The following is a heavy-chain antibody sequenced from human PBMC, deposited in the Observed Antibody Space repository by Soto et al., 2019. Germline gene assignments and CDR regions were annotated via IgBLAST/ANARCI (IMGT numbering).Heavy chain of an antibody. J-gene: IGHJ6*02. D-gene: IGHD5-12*01. CDR3: AKGDTADSGYDYHYYYGMDV. Sequence: LRLSCAASGFTFDDYAMHWVRQAPGKGLEWVSGISWNSGSIGYADSVKGRFTISRDNAKNSLYLQMNSLRAEDTALYYCAKGDTADSGYDYHYYYGMDVWGQGTTVTVSS. V-gene: IGHV3-9*01. CDR2: ISWNSGSI. CDR1: GFTFDDYA.